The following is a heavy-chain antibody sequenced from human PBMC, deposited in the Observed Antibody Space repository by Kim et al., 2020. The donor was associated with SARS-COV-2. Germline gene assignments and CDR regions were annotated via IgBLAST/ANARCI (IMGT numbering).Heavy chain of an antibody. CDR1: GFTFSSYA. J-gene: IGHJ4*02. D-gene: IGHD2-15*01. Sequence: GGSLRLSCAASGFTFSSYAMHWVRQAPGKGLEWVAVISYDGSNKYYADSVKGRFTISRDNSKNTLYLQMNSLRAEDTAMYYCAKDGGRLKYYFDYWGQGT. CDR3: AKDGGRLKYYFDY. CDR2: ISYDGSNK. V-gene: IGHV3-30*04.